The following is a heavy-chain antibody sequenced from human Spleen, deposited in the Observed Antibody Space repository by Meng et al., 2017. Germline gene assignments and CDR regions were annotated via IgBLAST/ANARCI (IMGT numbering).Heavy chain of an antibody. CDR3: VRDENISLGKLFGDY. CDR2: IIPNSGDT. V-gene: IGHV1-2*06. D-gene: IGHD2-21*01. J-gene: IGHJ4*02. CDR1: GYPFTAYY. Sequence: QVQLVPSGAEVEEPGASVKASCKPSGYPFTAYYIHWVRQAPGQGLEWMGHIIPNSGDTLYAPKFQGRVSMTADTSIGTAYVELSGLRSDDTAIYYCVRDENISLGKLFGDYWGQGTLVTVSS.